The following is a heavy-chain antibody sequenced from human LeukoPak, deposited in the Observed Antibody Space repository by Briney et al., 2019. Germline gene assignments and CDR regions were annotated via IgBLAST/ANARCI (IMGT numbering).Heavy chain of an antibody. J-gene: IGHJ4*02. CDR1: GGTFSSYA. D-gene: IGHD3-9*01. CDR2: IIPIFGTA. CDR3: AKDGVDILTGYRPRYYFDY. V-gene: IGHV1-69*13. Sequence: GASVKVSCKASGGTFSSYAISWVRQAPGQGLEWMGGIIPIFGTANYAQKFQGRVTITADESTSTAYMELSSLRSEDTAVYYCAKDGVDILTGYRPRYYFDYWGQGTLVTVSS.